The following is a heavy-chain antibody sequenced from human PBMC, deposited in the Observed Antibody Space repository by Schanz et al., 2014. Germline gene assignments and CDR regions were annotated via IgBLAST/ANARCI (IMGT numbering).Heavy chain of an antibody. CDR3: AKYRYSVFDFDY. Sequence: EVQLGEYGGGLVQPGGSLRLSCATSGFTFSTYAMSWVRQAPGKGLEWVSGISGSGVITYYEDSVKGRFTISRDNSKNTLYLQMNSLRAEDTAIYYCAKYRYSVFDFDYWGQGTLVTVSS. J-gene: IGHJ4*02. D-gene: IGHD3-16*02. CDR2: ISGSGVIT. CDR1: GFTFSTYA. V-gene: IGHV3-23*04.